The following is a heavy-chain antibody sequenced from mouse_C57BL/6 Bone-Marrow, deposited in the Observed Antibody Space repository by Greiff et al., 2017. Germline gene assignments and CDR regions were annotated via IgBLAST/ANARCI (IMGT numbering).Heavy chain of an antibody. J-gene: IGHJ4*01. CDR2: IDPSDSET. Sequence: QFQLQQPGAELVRPGSSVKLSCKASGYTFTSYWMPWVKQRPIQGLEWIGNIDPSDSETPYNQKFKDKATLTVDKSSSTAYMQLSSLTSEYSAVYYCAREENYYAMDYWGQGTSVTVSS. CDR3: AREENYYAMDY. CDR1: GYTFTSYW. V-gene: IGHV1-52*01.